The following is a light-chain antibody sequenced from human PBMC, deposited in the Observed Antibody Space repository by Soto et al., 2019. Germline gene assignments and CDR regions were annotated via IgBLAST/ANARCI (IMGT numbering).Light chain of an antibody. J-gene: IGKJ2*01. CDR3: QHYTQWPRFT. CDR1: QSFSSTY. V-gene: IGKV3-20*01. CDR2: ATS. Sequence: EIVLTQSPGTLSLSPGERATLSCRASQSFSSTYLAWYQQKPGQAPRLLIYATSSRATGIPDRFSGSGSGTDFTLTISSLQSEDVAVYFCQHYTQWPRFTFGQGTRLEIK.